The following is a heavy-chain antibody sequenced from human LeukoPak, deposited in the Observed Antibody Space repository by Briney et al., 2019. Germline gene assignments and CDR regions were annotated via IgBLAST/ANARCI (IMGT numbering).Heavy chain of an antibody. V-gene: IGHV1-69*05. D-gene: IGHD3-10*01. CDR3: AGGEYVDYYYYMDV. J-gene: IGHJ6*03. CDR1: GGTFSSYA. Sequence: GASVKVSCKASGGTFSSYAISWVRQAPGQGLEWMGGIIPIFGTANYAQKFQGRVTITTDESTSTAYMELSSLRSEDTAVYYCAGGEYVDYYYYMDVWGKGTTVTVSS. CDR2: IIPIFGTA.